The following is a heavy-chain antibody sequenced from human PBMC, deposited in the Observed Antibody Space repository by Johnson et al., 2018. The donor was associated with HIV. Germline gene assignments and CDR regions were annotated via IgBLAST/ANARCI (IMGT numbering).Heavy chain of an antibody. V-gene: IGHV3-30*02. CDR3: ARGGIIHDAFDI. CDR2: IRYDGSKR. CDR1: GFTFSSSG. J-gene: IGHJ3*02. D-gene: IGHD1-1*01. Sequence: QVQLVESGGGVVQPGGSLRLSCVASGFTFSSSGMHWVRQAPGKGLEWVAFIRYDGSKRYYADSVKGRFSISRDNSKNTLYLQMSSLRAEDTAVYYCARGGIIHDAFDIWGQGTMVTVSS.